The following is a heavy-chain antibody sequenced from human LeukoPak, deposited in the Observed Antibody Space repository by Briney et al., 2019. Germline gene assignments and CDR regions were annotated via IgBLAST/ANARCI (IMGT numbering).Heavy chain of an antibody. Sequence: GGSLRLSCAASGFSFSASWMTWVRQAPGKGLEWVASINQDGSEKYSVDSVKGRFTISRDNAKNSLYLQMNSLRAEDTAVYYCASLGPYWYFDLWGRGALVTVSS. CDR2: INQDGSEK. CDR1: GFSFSASW. V-gene: IGHV3-7*01. D-gene: IGHD3-16*01. J-gene: IGHJ2*01. CDR3: ASLGPYWYFDL.